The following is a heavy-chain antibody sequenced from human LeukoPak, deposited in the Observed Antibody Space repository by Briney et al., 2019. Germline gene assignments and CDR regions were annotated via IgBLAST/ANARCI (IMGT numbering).Heavy chain of an antibody. CDR1: GFTFSIFA. J-gene: IGHJ4*02. D-gene: IGHD5-24*01. CDR3: AKDQPADGYNSI. CDR2: IDGGGSGR. V-gene: IGHV3-23*01. Sequence: GGSLRLSCAASGFTFSIFAMSWVRQAPGKGLEWVSTIDGGGSGRYYADSVKGRFTISRDNSENTLYLQITRLRADDTAVYYCAKDQPADGYNSIWGRGTPVAVSS.